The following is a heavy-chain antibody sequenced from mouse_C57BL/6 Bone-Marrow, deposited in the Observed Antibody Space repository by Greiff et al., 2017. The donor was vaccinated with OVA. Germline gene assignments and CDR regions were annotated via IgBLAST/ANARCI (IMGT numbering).Heavy chain of an antibody. V-gene: IGHV1-59*01. J-gene: IGHJ2*02. D-gene: IGHD1-1*01. CDR2: IAPSGGYI. CDR1: GYTFTNYW. CDR3: SHYGSRVYLAY. Sequence: QVQLQQPGAELVRPGTSVKLSCKASGYTFTNYWMHWVKQRPGQGLEWIGVIAPSGGYINYNQKFKGRATLTVDTSSSTAYMHLSSLTSEDSAVYYCSHYGSRVYLAYWGQGTSLTVSS.